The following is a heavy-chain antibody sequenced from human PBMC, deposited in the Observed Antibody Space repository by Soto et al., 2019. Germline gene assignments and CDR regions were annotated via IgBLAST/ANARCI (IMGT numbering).Heavy chain of an antibody. CDR1: GFTVSSNY. D-gene: IGHD3-16*01. CDR3: ARVTYGWYYYYGMDV. J-gene: IGHJ6*02. V-gene: IGHV3-53*01. CDR2: IYSGGST. Sequence: EVQLVESGGGLIQPGGSLRLSCAASGFTVSSNYMSWVRQAPGKGLEWVSVIYSGGSTYYADSVKGRFTISRDNSKNTLYLQMNSRRAEDTAVYYCARVTYGWYYYYGMDVWGQGTTVTVSS.